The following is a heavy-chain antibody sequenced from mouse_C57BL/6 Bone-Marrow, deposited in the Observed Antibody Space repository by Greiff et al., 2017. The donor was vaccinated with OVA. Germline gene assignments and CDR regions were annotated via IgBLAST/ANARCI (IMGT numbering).Heavy chain of an antibody. CDR1: GFSLTSYG. V-gene: IGHV2-4*01. Sequence: QVQLKQSGPGLVQPSQSLSITCTVSGFSLTSYGVHWVRQPPGKGLEWLGVIWSGGSTDYNAAFISRLSISKDNSKSQVFFKMNSLQADDTAIYYCATSDSSGYRAMDYWGQGTSVTVSS. CDR3: ATSDSSGYRAMDY. D-gene: IGHD3-2*02. J-gene: IGHJ4*01. CDR2: IWSGGST.